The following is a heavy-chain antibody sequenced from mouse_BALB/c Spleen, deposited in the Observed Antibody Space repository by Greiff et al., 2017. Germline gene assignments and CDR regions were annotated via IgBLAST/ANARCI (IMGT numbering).Heavy chain of an antibody. CDR2: IWSGGST. Sequence: VQLQQSGPGLVQPSQSLSITCTVSGFSLTSYGVHWVRQSPGKGLEWLGVIWSGGSTDYNAAFISRLSISKDNSKSQVFFKMNSLQANDTAIYYCAREGLRRTDYFDYWGQGTTLTVSS. V-gene: IGHV2-2*02. D-gene: IGHD2-4*01. CDR3: AREGLRRTDYFDY. CDR1: GFSLTSYG. J-gene: IGHJ2*01.